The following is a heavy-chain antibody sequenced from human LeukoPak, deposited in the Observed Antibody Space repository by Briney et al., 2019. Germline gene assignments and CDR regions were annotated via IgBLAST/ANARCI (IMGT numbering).Heavy chain of an antibody. Sequence: ASVKVSCMASGCTFPSYGISWVGQAAGQGGAWMGWINAYNCNTNYAQKLQSRVTMRTDTSTSTAYMELRSPRSDDTAVYYCASDRVFYDSSGYYLSAFYIWGQGTMVTVSS. D-gene: IGHD3-22*01. V-gene: IGHV1-18*04. CDR1: GCTFPSYG. CDR3: ASDRVFYDSSGYYLSAFYI. CDR2: INAYNCNT. J-gene: IGHJ3*02.